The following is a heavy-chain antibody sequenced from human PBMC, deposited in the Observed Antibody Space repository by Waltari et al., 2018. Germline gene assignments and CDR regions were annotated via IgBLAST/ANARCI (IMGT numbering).Heavy chain of an antibody. V-gene: IGHV3-9*01. Sequence: EMQLVESGGDLVQPGKSLRLSCVVSGFTFDDHGMHWVRQAPGKGRVWVAGVRWNSDDIAYADSVNGRFTVSRDNAKNTLYLEMNRLTVDDTGLYYCARDGGVSTTRWYLDLWGRGTLVTVSS. CDR3: ARDGGVSTTRWYLDL. CDR2: VRWNSDDI. CDR1: GFTFDDHG. J-gene: IGHJ2*01. D-gene: IGHD3-16*01.